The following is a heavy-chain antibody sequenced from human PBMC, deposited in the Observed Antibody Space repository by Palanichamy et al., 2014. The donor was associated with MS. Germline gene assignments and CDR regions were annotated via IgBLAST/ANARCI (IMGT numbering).Heavy chain of an antibody. CDR1: GGSVSSGGYS. Sequence: QLQLQESGSGLVKPSQTLSLTCAVSGGSVSSGGYSWSWIRQPPGKGLEWIGYIFHTGSTYYNPSLRSRVNISVDDSKNHFSLKLTSVTAADTAIYYCARINLVISGDSILNWFHPWGQGTLVTVSS. V-gene: IGHV4-30-2*01. J-gene: IGHJ5*02. CDR3: ARINLVISGDSILNWFHP. D-gene: IGHD4-17*01. CDR2: IFHTGST.